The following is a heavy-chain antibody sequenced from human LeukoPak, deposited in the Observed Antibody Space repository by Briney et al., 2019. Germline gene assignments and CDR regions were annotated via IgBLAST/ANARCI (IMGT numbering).Heavy chain of an antibody. D-gene: IGHD6-19*01. J-gene: IGHJ5*02. CDR3: ARVFIAVADTGVFNWFDP. CDR2: INSDGSST. Sequence: GGSLRLSCAASGFTFSSYWMHWVRQAPGKGLVWVSRINSDGSSTSYADSVKGRFTISRDNAKNTLYLQMNSLRAEDTAVYYCARVFIAVADTGVFNWFDPWGQGTLVTVSS. CDR1: GFTFSSYW. V-gene: IGHV3-74*01.